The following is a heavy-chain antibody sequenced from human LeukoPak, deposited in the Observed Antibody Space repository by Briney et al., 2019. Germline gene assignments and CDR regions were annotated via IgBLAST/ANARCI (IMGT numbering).Heavy chain of an antibody. CDR3: ARDSANRGNFDY. D-gene: IGHD3-10*01. J-gene: IGHJ4*02. CDR1: GYTFTSYY. CDR2: ISAYNGNT. V-gene: IGHV1-18*04. Sequence: ASVKVSCKASGYTFTSYYMHWVRQAPGQGLEWMGWISAYNGNTNYAQKLQGRVTMTTDTSTSTAYMELRSLRSDDTAVYYCARDSANRGNFDYWGQGTLVTVSS.